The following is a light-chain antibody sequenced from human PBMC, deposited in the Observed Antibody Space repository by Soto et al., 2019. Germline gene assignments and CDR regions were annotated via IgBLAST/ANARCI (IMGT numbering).Light chain of an antibody. CDR2: DVS. V-gene: IGLV2-14*01. CDR3: SSYTSSSTLDV. CDR1: SSDVGGYNY. Sequence: SVLTQPASVSGSPGQSITISCPGTSSDVGGYNYVSWYQQHPGKAPKLMIYDVSNRPSGVSNRFSGSKSGSTASLTISGLQAEDEADYYCSSYTSSSTLDVFGTGTKVTVL. J-gene: IGLJ1*01.